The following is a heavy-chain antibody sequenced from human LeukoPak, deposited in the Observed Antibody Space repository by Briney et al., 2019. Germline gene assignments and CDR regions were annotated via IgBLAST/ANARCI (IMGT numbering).Heavy chain of an antibody. CDR3: ARVPNPIRGAVNYYYYGMDV. D-gene: IGHD3-10*01. CDR1: GGSFSGYY. Sequence: PSETLSLTCAVYGGSFSGYYWSWIRQPPGKGLEWIGEINHSGSTNYNPSLKSRVTISVDTSKNQFSLKLSSVTAADTAVYYCARVPNPIRGAVNYYYYGMDVWGQGTTVTVSS. J-gene: IGHJ6*02. CDR2: INHSGST. V-gene: IGHV4-34*01.